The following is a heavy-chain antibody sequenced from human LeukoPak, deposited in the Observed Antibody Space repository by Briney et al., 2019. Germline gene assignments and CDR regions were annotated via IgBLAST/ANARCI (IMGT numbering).Heavy chain of an antibody. Sequence: GGSLRLSCAASGFTFGSYAMSWVRQTPGKSLEWVSIITNGGVTTYYADSVRGRFTISRDNSKNTLYLQMNSLRAEDTAVYYCAKPYYDFWSGDAFDIWGQGTMVTVSS. CDR2: ITNGGVTT. D-gene: IGHD3-3*01. CDR3: AKPYYDFWSGDAFDI. V-gene: IGHV3-23*01. CDR1: GFTFGSYA. J-gene: IGHJ3*02.